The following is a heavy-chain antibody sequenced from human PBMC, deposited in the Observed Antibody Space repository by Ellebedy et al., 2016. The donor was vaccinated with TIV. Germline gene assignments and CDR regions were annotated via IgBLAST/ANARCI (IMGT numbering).Heavy chain of an antibody. CDR3: ARRYMDV. J-gene: IGHJ6*03. CDR2: IKPDGSEK. Sequence: GGSLRLXXAVSGFTFSSYWMNWVRQAPGKGLEWVANIKPDGSEKYYVDSVKGRFTISRDNAKNSVYLQMNNLRAEDTAVYYCARRYMDVWGRGTTVTVSS. V-gene: IGHV3-7*01. CDR1: GFTFSSYW.